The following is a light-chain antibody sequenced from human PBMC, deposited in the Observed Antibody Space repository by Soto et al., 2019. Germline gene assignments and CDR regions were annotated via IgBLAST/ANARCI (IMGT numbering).Light chain of an antibody. V-gene: IGKV1-5*03. Sequence: DILMTQSPSTLSSSVGDRVTITCRASQSISDWLVWYQQKPGKAPKLLLYKAASLERGVPSRFSGSGAGTEFTLTISSLQPDDFASYYCQQYNNYFGQGTKLEIK. CDR3: QQYNNY. J-gene: IGKJ2*01. CDR1: QSISDW. CDR2: KAA.